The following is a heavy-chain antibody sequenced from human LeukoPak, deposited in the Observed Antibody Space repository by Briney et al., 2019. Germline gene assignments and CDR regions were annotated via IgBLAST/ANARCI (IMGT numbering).Heavy chain of an antibody. CDR2: IWYDGSNK. J-gene: IGHJ6*02. D-gene: IGHD4-23*01. V-gene: IGHV3-33*01. CDR1: GFTFSSYG. CDR3: ARDPGYGGNTLYYYYYGMDV. Sequence: PARSLRLSCAASGFTFSSYGMHWVRQAPGKGLEWVAVIWYDGSNKYYADSVKGRFTISRDNSKNTLYLQMNSRRAEDTAVYYCARDPGYGGNTLYYYYYGMDVWGQGTTVTVSS.